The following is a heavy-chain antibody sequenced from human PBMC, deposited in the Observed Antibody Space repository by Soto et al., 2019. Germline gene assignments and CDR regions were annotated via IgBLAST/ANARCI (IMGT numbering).Heavy chain of an antibody. J-gene: IGHJ6*02. CDR3: AGRFSSSSTYYGMDV. CDR2: ISGSGGST. CDR1: GFTFSSYA. V-gene: IGHV3-23*01. D-gene: IGHD6-6*01. Sequence: EVQLLESGGGLVQPGGSLRLSCAASGFTFSSYAMSWVHQAPGKGLEWVSAISGSGGSTYYADSVKGRFTISRDNSKNTLYLQMNSLRAEDTAVYYCAGRFSSSSTYYGMDVWGQGTTVTVSS.